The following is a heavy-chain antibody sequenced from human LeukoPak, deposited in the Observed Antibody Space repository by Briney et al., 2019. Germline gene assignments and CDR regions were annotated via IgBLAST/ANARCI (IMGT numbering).Heavy chain of an antibody. Sequence: GGSLRLSCAASGFTFSSYAMNWVRQAPGKGLEWVAIISYDGANKDYADSVKGRFTISRDNSRNTLYLQMNSLRAEDTAVYYCARDPLYTNSPPSYFDYWGQGTLVTVSS. D-gene: IGHD2-2*02. CDR3: ARDPLYTNSPPSYFDY. CDR2: ISYDGANK. V-gene: IGHV3-30-3*01. J-gene: IGHJ4*02. CDR1: GFTFSSYA.